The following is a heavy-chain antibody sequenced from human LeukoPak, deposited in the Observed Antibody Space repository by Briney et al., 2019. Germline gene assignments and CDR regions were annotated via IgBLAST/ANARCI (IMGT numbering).Heavy chain of an antibody. D-gene: IGHD7-27*01. J-gene: IGHJ4*02. CDR1: GYTFTSYD. CDR2: MSPNSGDT. Sequence: ASVKVSCKASGYTFTSYDFNWVRQATGQRPGWMGWMSPNSGDTGYAQKFQDRVTMTRNTSISTAYMELSSLRSDDTAVYYCAGGPPNWGYDYWGPGTLVTVSS. V-gene: IGHV1-8*01. CDR3: AGGPPNWGYDY.